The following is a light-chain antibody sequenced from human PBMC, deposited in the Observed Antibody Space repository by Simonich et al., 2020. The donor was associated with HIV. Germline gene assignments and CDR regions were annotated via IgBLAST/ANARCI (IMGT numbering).Light chain of an antibody. Sequence: QSALTQPASVSGSPGQSITISCTGTSRDIGGYCVFSWYQQHTGKAPKLIIYEVNKRPSGVSNRFSGSKSGNTASLTISGLQAEDEADYYCSSYTSSSTWVFGGGTKLTVL. CDR2: EVN. CDR3: SSYTSSSTWV. V-gene: IGLV2-14*03. CDR1: SRDIGGYCV. J-gene: IGLJ3*02.